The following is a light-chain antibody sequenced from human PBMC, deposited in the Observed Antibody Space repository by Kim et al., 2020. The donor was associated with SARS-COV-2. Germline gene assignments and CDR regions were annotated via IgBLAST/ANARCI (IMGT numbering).Light chain of an antibody. V-gene: IGLV1-51*01. CDR3: GTWDNSLSGLAV. Sequence: QSVLTQSPSMSAAPGQRVTISCSGTSSNIGNHYVSWYQHLPGTAPRLVIYDNDKRPSGIPDRFSGSKSGTSATLSITGLQTGDEADYYCGTWDNSLSGLAVFGGGTQLTVL. J-gene: IGLJ2*01. CDR1: SSNIGNHY. CDR2: DND.